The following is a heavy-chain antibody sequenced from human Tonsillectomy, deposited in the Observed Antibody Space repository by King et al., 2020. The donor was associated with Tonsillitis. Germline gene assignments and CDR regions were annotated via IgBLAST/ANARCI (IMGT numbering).Heavy chain of an antibody. CDR1: GYSFTSYW. D-gene: IGHD6-13*01. CDR3: ARSRGSSWANFDY. CDR2: IYPGDSDT. J-gene: IGHJ4*02. Sequence: QLVQSGAEVKKPGESLKISCKGSGYSFTSYWIGWVRQMPGNGLEWMGSIYPGDSDTRYSPSFQGQGTISADNSISTAYLQWSSLKASDTAMYYCARSRGSSWANFDYWGQGTLVTVSS. V-gene: IGHV5-51*01.